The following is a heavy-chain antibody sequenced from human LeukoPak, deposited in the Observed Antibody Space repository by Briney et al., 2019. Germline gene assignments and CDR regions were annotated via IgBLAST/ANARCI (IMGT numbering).Heavy chain of an antibody. J-gene: IGHJ4*02. Sequence: ASVKVSCKASGYSFTILYMQWVRQGPGQGLEWMGVINPNGGGTSYAQKFQGRVTMTRDTSTSTVYMELSSLRSEDTGVFYCARDPSGSWQWFDFWGQGTLVTVSS. CDR2: INPNGGGT. V-gene: IGHV1-46*01. CDR1: GYSFTILY. CDR3: ARDPSGSWQWFDF. D-gene: IGHD1-26*01.